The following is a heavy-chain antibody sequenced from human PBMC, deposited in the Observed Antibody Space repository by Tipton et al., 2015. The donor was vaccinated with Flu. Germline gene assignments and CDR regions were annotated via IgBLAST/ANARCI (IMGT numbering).Heavy chain of an antibody. Sequence: TLSLTCTVSGGSISSSSYHWGWIRQPPGMGLEWIGEIDHSGTTNYSPSLKSRVTISRDTSKIQFSLNMGSVTAADTAVYYCARSVVGSGSQYPVGYYYYGMDVWGQGTTVTVSS. D-gene: IGHD3-10*01. CDR1: GGSISSSSYH. CDR2: IDHSGTT. V-gene: IGHV4-39*07. J-gene: IGHJ6*02. CDR3: ARSVVGSGSQYPVGYYYYGMDV.